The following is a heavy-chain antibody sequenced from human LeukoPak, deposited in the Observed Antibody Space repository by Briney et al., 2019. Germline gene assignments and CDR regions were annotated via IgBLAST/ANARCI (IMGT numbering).Heavy chain of an antibody. V-gene: IGHV3-48*04. D-gene: IGHD3-9*01. Sequence: GGSLRLSCAASGFTFSSYSMNWVRQAPGKGLEWVSYISSSSGTIYYADSVKGRFTISRDNAKNSLYLQMNSLRAEDTAVYYCARGGGIVLRYFDWLLPLDYWGQGTLVTVSS. CDR3: ARGGGIVLRYFDWLLPLDY. J-gene: IGHJ4*02. CDR1: GFTFSSYS. CDR2: ISSSSGTI.